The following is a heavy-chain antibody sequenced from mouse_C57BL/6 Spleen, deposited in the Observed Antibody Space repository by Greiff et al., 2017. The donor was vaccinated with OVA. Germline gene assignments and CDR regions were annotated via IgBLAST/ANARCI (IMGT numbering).Heavy chain of an antibody. CDR3: ARGETGRAMDY. CDR2: IDPSDSYT. Sequence: QVQLQQPGAELVKPGASVKLSCKASGYTFTSYWMQWAKQRPGQGLEWIGEIDPSDSYTNYNQKFKGKATLTVDTSSSTAYMQLSSLTSEDSAVYYCARGETGRAMDYWGQGTSVTVSS. D-gene: IGHD4-1*01. J-gene: IGHJ4*01. CDR1: GYTFTSYW. V-gene: IGHV1-50*01.